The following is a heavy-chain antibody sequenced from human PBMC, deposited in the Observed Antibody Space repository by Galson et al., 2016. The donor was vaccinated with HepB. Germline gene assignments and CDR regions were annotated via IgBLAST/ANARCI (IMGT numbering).Heavy chain of an antibody. Sequence: SLRLSCAGSGFVFSAYGFNWIRQAPGKGLEWVSSISNAGSYRHYTVSVKGRFTISRDNDKHSLYLQMNSLRAEDTAVYYCARSGGTYSSSSYYFDSWGQGTLVAVSS. D-gene: IGHD6-6*01. CDR1: GFVFSAYG. V-gene: IGHV3-21*01. CDR3: ARSGGTYSSSSYYFDS. CDR2: ISNAGSYR. J-gene: IGHJ4*02.